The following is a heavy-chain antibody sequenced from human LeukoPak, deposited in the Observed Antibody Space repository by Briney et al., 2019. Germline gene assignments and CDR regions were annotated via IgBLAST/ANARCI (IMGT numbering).Heavy chain of an antibody. J-gene: IGHJ4*02. CDR2: IKQDGSEK. CDR3: ARDNPPDY. CDR1: GFTFSSSW. Sequence: PGGSLRLSCVASGFTFSSSWMSWVRQAPGKGLEWVANIKQDGSEKSYMESVRGRFTISRDNAKNSLYLQLNSLRAEDTALYYCARDNPPDYWGQGTLVTVSS. V-gene: IGHV3-7*03.